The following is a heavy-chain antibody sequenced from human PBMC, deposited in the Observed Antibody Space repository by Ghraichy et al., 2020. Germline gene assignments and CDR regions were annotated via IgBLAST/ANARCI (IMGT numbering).Heavy chain of an antibody. D-gene: IGHD3-10*01. J-gene: IGHJ4*02. CDR3: TTNSYSSGTSDY. V-gene: IGHV3-15*01. CDR2: IKSKTDGETT. Sequence: LSLTCAAFGFTFNTAWMSWVRQAPGKGLEWVGRIKSKTDGETTDYAAPVKGRFSISRDDSRNTLFLQMNSLKTEDTAMYYCTTNSYSSGTSDYWGQGTLVTVSS. CDR1: GFTFNTAW.